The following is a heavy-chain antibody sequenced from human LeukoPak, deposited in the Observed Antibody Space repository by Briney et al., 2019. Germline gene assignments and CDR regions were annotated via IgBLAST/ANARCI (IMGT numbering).Heavy chain of an antibody. Sequence: ASVKVSCKASGYTFNLYYIHWVRQAPGQGLEWLGRINPHTGATHFAQKFQARVTMARDTSITTAYMELSGLKSDDAAVYFCAREDLIAVSGQTSDFWGQGTLVSVSS. CDR1: GYTFNLYY. CDR2: INPHTGAT. D-gene: IGHD6-19*01. J-gene: IGHJ4*02. V-gene: IGHV1-2*06. CDR3: AREDLIAVSGQTSDF.